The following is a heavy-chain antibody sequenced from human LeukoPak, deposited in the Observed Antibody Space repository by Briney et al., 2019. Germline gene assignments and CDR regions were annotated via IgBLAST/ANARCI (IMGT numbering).Heavy chain of an antibody. V-gene: IGHV4-59*01. CDR3: ARGAYSGSYGY. D-gene: IGHD1-26*01. CDR2: IYYSGST. Sequence: PSETLSLTCTVSGGSISSYYWSWIRQPPGKGLEWIGYIYYSGSTNYNPSLKCRVTISVDTYKNQFSLKLSSVAAADTAVHYCARGAYSGSYGYWGQGTLVTVSS. CDR1: GGSISSYY. J-gene: IGHJ4*02.